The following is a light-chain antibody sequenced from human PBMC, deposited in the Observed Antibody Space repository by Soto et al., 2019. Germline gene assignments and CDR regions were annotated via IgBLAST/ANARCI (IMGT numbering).Light chain of an antibody. J-gene: IGKJ1*01. Sequence: EIVMTQSPATLSVSPGERATLSCRASQSVSSNLARYQQKPGQAPMLLIYGASTRATGIPARFSGSGSGTEFTLTINSRQSEDFAVYHCQHYNNWLPWTFGKGTKVEIK. CDR3: QHYNNWLPWT. CDR2: GAS. V-gene: IGKV3-15*01. CDR1: QSVSSN.